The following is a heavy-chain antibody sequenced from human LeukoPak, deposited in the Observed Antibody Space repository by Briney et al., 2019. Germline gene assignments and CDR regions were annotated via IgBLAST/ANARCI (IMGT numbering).Heavy chain of an antibody. CDR3: ARVAATLANYYFDY. CDR1: GYTFTGYY. V-gene: IGHV1-2*02. D-gene: IGHD2-15*01. CDR2: INANSGGT. Sequence: ASVKVSCKASGYTFTGYYMHWVRQAPGQELEWMGWINANSGGTNYAQKFQGRVTMTRDTSISTAYMELSRLRSDDTAVYYCARVAATLANYYFDYWGQGTLVTVSS. J-gene: IGHJ4*02.